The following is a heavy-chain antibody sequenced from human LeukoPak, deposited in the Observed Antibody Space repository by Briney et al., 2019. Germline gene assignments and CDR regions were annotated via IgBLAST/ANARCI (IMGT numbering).Heavy chain of an antibody. CDR1: GFTFPNYD. J-gene: IGHJ3*01. Sequence: GGSLRLSCAASGFTFPNYDMSWVRQAPGKGLEWVSAISGSGGNTYYADSVKGRFTISRDNSKNTLYLQMNSLRAEDAAVYYCANEYSKGDVWGQGTVVTVSS. CDR2: ISGSGGNT. V-gene: IGHV3-23*01. CDR3: ANEYSKGDV. D-gene: IGHD4-11*01.